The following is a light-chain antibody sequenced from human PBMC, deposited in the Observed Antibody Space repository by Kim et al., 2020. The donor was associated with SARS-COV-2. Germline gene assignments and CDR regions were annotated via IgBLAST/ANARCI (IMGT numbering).Light chain of an antibody. Sequence: LSASVGDRVTITCRASQSITSWLAWYQQKPGKAPKPLIYKTSTLESGVPSRFSGSGYGTEFTLTISSLQPDDFATYYCQQYYSYVTFGQGTKLEIK. CDR2: KTS. V-gene: IGKV1-5*03. J-gene: IGKJ2*01. CDR1: QSITSW. CDR3: QQYYSYVT.